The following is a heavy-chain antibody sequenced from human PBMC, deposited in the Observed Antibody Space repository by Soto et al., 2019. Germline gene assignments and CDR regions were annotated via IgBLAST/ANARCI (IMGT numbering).Heavy chain of an antibody. CDR1: GFTFSSYW. CDR2: IKQDGSEK. V-gene: IGHV3-7*01. Sequence: SGGSLRLSCAASGFTFSSYWMSWVRQAPGKGLEWVANIKQDGSEKYYADSVKGRFTISRDNAKNSLYLQMNSLRAEDTAVYYCARETPGGTAMALKYFDYWGQGTLVTVSS. CDR3: ARETPGGTAMALKYFDY. J-gene: IGHJ4*02. D-gene: IGHD5-18*01.